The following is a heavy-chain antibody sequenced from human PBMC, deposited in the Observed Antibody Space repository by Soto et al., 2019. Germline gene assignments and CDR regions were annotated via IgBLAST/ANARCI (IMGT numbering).Heavy chain of an antibody. V-gene: IGHV3-7*05. Sequence: PGGSLRLSSTASGLPFISYWMSWVRQAPGKGLEWVANIKQDGSEKYYVDSVKGRFTISRDNAKNSLYLQMNSLRAEDTAVYYCAREKGVVVAAIDYYYYYGMDVWGQGTTVTVSS. D-gene: IGHD2-15*01. J-gene: IGHJ6*02. CDR2: IKQDGSEK. CDR3: AREKGVVVAAIDYYYYYGMDV. CDR1: GLPFISYW.